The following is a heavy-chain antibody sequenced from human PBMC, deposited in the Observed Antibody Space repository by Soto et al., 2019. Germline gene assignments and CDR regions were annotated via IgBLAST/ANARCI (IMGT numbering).Heavy chain of an antibody. J-gene: IGHJ4*02. V-gene: IGHV1-2*02. CDR3: ARDIAMDFVVEVAAPAPGY. CDR1: GYTFTGYY. CDR2: INPNSGCT. D-gene: IGHD2-2*03. Sequence: GASVKVSCKASGYTFTGYYMHWVRQAPGQGLEWMGWINPNSGCTNYAQKLQGRVTMTRDPSISTAYMELIRLRSDDKAVYYCARDIAMDFVVEVAAPAPGYGGQGTLVTVSS.